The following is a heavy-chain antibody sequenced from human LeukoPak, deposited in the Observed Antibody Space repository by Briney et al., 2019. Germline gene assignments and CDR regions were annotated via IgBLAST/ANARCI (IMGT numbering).Heavy chain of an antibody. CDR2: VYYSGTT. J-gene: IGHJ4*02. CDR1: GGSISGSSYY. Sequence: SETLSLTCTVSGGSISGSSYYWGWIRQPPGKGLEWIGNVYYSGTTYYSPSLKSRVTISVDTSKNQFSLKLSSVTAADTAVYYCARRSTVTCFGYWGQGTLVTVSS. V-gene: IGHV4-39*01. D-gene: IGHD4-17*01. CDR3: ARRSTVTCFGY.